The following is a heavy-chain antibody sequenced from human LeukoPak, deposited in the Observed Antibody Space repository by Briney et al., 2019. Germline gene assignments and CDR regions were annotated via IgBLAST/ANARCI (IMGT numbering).Heavy chain of an antibody. CDR2: ISYDGSNK. CDR3: ARSGGSYVAFDY. V-gene: IGHV3-30-3*01. Sequence: GGSLRLSCAASGFTFSSYAMHWVRQAPGEGLEWVAVISYDGSNKYYADSVKGRFTISRDNSKNTLYLQMNSLRAEDTAVYSCARSGGSYVAFDYWGQGTLVTVSS. J-gene: IGHJ4*02. D-gene: IGHD1-26*01. CDR1: GFTFSSYA.